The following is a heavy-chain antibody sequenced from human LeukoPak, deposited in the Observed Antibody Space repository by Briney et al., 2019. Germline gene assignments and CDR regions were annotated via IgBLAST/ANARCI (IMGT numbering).Heavy chain of an antibody. CDR3: ARVGRAAYFDY. CDR1: GGTFSSYA. D-gene: IGHD1-26*01. CDR2: ILPIFGTA. Sequence: ASVKVSCKASGGTFSSYAISWVRQAPGPGLEWMGRILPIFGTANYEQRFQGRVTITTDESTSTAYMELSSLRSEDTAVYYCARVGRAAYFDYWGQGTLVTVSS. V-gene: IGHV1-69*05. J-gene: IGHJ4*02.